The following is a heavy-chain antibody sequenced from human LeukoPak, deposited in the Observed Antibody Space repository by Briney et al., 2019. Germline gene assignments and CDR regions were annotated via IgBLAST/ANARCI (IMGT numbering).Heavy chain of an antibody. Sequence: SETLSLTCAVYGGSFSGYYWSWIRQPPGKGLEWIGEINHSGSTNYNPSLKSRVTISVDTSKNQYSLKLSSVTATDTAVYYCARRGYYYYYGMDVWGQGTTVTVSS. D-gene: IGHD3-16*01. CDR1: GGSFSGYY. J-gene: IGHJ6*02. V-gene: IGHV4-34*01. CDR2: INHSGST. CDR3: ARRGYYYYYGMDV.